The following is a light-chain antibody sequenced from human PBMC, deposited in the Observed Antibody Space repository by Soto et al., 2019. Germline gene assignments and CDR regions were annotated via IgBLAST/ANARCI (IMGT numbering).Light chain of an antibody. J-gene: IGKJ1*01. V-gene: IGKV3-20*01. CDR3: QQYDSPWT. CDR1: QSVSNSY. Sequence: EIVLTQSPGTLSLSTGERATLSCRASQSVSNSYLAWYQQKPGQAPRLVISDTSDRATGIPDRFSGSGSGTDFTLTISRLEPEDFAVYYCQQYDSPWTFGQGTKVDI. CDR2: DTS.